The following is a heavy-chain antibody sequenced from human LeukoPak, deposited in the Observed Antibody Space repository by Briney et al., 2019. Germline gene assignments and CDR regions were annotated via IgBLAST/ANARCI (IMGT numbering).Heavy chain of an antibody. J-gene: IGHJ5*02. D-gene: IGHD4-17*01. V-gene: IGHV1-18*01. Sequence: ASVKVSCKASGYTFTSYGISWVRQAPGQGREWMGWISAYNGNTNYAQKLQGRVTMTTDTSTSTAYVELRSLRPDDTAVYYWARDRTTVTINWFDPWGQGTLVTVSS. CDR1: GYTFTSYG. CDR2: ISAYNGNT. CDR3: ARDRTTVTINWFDP.